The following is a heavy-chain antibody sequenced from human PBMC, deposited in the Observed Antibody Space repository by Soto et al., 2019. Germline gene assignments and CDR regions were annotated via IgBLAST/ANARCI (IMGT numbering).Heavy chain of an antibody. D-gene: IGHD3-3*01. CDR2: INPSGDNV. CDR1: GYSITNSY. CDR3: ARAIPIPITIFGVVIMAAFDI. Sequence: ASVKVSCKASGYSITNSYMHWVRQAPGQGLEWMGIINPSGDNVWYAQKFHGRVTMTRDTSTNTVYMELRSLRSEDTAVYYCARAIPIPITIFGVVIMAAFDIWGQGTMVSGSS. V-gene: IGHV1-46*01. J-gene: IGHJ3*02.